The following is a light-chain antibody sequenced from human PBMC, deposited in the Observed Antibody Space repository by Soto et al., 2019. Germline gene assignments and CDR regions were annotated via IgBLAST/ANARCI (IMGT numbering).Light chain of an antibody. Sequence: QSALTQPAAVSGSPGQSITISCTGTSSDIGGYIYVSWDQQHPGKAPKLMIYDVSNRPSGVSNRFSGSKSGNTASLTISGLESDDEADYYCSSYTGSSTQVFGTGTKLTVL. J-gene: IGLJ1*01. V-gene: IGLV2-14*01. CDR2: DVS. CDR1: SSDIGGYIY. CDR3: SSYTGSSTQV.